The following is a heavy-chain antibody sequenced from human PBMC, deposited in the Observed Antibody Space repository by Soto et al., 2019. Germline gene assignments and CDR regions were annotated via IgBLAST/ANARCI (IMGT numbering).Heavy chain of an antibody. Sequence: QVQLVQSGAEVKKPGSSVKVSCKASGGTFSSYTISWVRQAPGQGLEWMGRIIPILGIANYAQKFQGRVTITADKSTSTAYMELRSLRSEDTAVYYCARGVYGDYGGTFDYWGQGTLVTVSS. CDR2: IIPILGIA. CDR3: ARGVYGDYGGTFDY. J-gene: IGHJ4*02. D-gene: IGHD4-17*01. V-gene: IGHV1-69*02. CDR1: GGTFSSYT.